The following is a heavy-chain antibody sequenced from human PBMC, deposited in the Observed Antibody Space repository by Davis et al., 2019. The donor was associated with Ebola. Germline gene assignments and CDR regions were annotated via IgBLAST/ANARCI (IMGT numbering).Heavy chain of an antibody. J-gene: IGHJ2*01. CDR3: VRKSGVGNWYFDL. CDR1: GGSFSGYY. D-gene: IGHD1-26*01. CDR2: INDRGST. Sequence: SETLSLTCAVYGGSFSGYYWSWIRQPPGKGLEWIGEINDRGSTNYNPSLKSRVTISVDTSKNQFSLKLSSVTAADTAVYYCVRKSGVGNWYFDLWGRGTLVTVSS. V-gene: IGHV4-34*01.